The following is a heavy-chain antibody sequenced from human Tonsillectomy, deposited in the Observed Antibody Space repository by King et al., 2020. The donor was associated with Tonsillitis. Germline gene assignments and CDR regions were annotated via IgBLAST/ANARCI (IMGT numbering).Heavy chain of an antibody. CDR2: IKSKSDGGTI. CDR1: GFTFSSAW. CDR3: SAASGYELKY. V-gene: IGHV3-15*01. D-gene: IGHD5-12*01. J-gene: IGHJ4*02. Sequence: VQLVESGGGLVEPGGSLRISCAASGFTFSSAWMNWVRQAPGMGLEWVGRIKSKSDGGTIDYSAPVKGRFTISRDDSKNTLYLQRNSLKTEDTAMYYCSAASGYELKYWGQGTLVPVSS.